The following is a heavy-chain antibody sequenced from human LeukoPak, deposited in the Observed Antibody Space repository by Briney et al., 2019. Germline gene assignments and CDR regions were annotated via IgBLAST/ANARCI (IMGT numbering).Heavy chain of an antibody. J-gene: IGHJ4*02. CDR3: ARRRSSGWYYFDY. CDR1: GGSFSDYH. V-gene: IGHV4-34*01. Sequence: SETLSLTCALYGGSFSDYHWTWIRQPPGKGLEWIGEIDHSGSTNYNPSLKSRVALSVGTSKNQFSLKLSSVTAADTAVYYCARRRSSGWYYFDYWGQGSLVPVSS. CDR2: IDHSGST. D-gene: IGHD6-19*01.